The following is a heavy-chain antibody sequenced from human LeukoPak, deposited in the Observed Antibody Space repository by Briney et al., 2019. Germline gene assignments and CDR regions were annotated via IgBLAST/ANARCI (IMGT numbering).Heavy chain of an antibody. CDR2: ISTNGDST. Sequence: GGSLRFSCAASGFTFSRYAMHWVRQAPGKGLEYVSGISTNGDSTYYANSVKGRFTISRDNSKNTLYLQMGSLRAEDMAVYYCARGYDYAYDFWGQGTLVTVSS. CDR3: ARGYDYAYDF. V-gene: IGHV3-64*01. J-gene: IGHJ4*02. D-gene: IGHD5-18*01. CDR1: GFTFSRYA.